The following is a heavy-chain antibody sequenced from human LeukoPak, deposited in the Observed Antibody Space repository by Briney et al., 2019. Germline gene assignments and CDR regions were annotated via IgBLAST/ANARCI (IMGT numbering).Heavy chain of an antibody. V-gene: IGHV4-34*01. Sequence: PSETLSLTCAVYGGSFSGYYWSWIRQPPGKGLEWIGEINHSGSTNYNPSLKSRVTISVDTSKSQFSLKLSSVTAADTAVYYCASSGYWTPFDYWGQGTLVTVSS. D-gene: IGHD3-22*01. J-gene: IGHJ4*02. CDR2: INHSGST. CDR1: GGSFSGYY. CDR3: ASSGYWTPFDY.